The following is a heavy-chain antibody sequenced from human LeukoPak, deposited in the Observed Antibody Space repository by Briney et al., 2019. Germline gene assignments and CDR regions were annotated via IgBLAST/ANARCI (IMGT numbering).Heavy chain of an antibody. CDR1: GFTFDDYG. V-gene: IGHV3-20*04. CDR3: ARDGHYYGSGSYG. J-gene: IGHJ4*02. CDR2: INWIGGST. Sequence: GSLRLSCAVSGFTFDDYGMSWVRQAPGKGLEWVCGINWIGGSTEYANSVKGRFTISTDNSKNSPYLQVNSLRAEDTDLYYCARDGHYYGSGSYGWGQGTLVTVSS. D-gene: IGHD3-10*01.